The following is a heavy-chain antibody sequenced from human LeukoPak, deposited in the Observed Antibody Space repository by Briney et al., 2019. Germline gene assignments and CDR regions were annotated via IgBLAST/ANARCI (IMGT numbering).Heavy chain of an antibody. CDR1: GGSISSGDYY. CDR2: IYHSGNT. CDR3: ARGGTRITIVGVVINDFDY. V-gene: IGHV4-30-4*08. Sequence: SETLSLTCTVSGGSISSGDYYWSWIRQPPGKGLEWIGYIYHSGNTYYNPSLKSRLTISVDTPRNQFSLKLRSVTAADTAVYYCARGGTRITIVGVVINDFDYWGQGTLVTVSS. J-gene: IGHJ4*02. D-gene: IGHD3-3*01.